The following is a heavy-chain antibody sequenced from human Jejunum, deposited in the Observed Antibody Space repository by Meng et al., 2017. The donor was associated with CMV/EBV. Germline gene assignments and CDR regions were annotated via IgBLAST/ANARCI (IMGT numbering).Heavy chain of an antibody. J-gene: IGHJ4*02. Sequence: AAGFIFGNYWMHWVRQVPGKGLVWVSVIWGNAYTTYYADSVKGRFIISRDNSNNMVYLQMNSLRAEDTAVYYCAKDYTPDNAYDFDNWGQGTLVTVSS. V-gene: IGHV3-23*01. CDR2: IWGNAYTT. D-gene: IGHD5-12*01. CDR3: AKDYTPDNAYDFDN. CDR1: GFIFGNYW.